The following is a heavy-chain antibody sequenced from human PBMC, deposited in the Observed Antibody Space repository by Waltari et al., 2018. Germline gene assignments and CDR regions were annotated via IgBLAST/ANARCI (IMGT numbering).Heavy chain of an antibody. CDR2: IYHRENT. D-gene: IGHD2-21*02. J-gene: IGHJ5*02. CDR1: GVSITSTNW. V-gene: IGHV4-4*02. Sequence: QVQLQESGPGLVKPSGTLSLTCAVSGVSITSTNWWNWVRQHPGKGLEWIGEIYHRENTNYIPSLKSRVTISLDKSKNRFSLHLTSVTAADTAIYFCAAYPRGGDWRLDPWGQGMLVTVSS. CDR3: AAYPRGGDWRLDP.